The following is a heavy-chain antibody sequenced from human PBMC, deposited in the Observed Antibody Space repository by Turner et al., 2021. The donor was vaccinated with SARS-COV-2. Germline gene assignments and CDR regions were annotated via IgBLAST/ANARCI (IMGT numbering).Heavy chain of an antibody. Sequence: EVQLLESGGGLVQPGGSLRLSRAASGFTFSSYAMSWVRQASGKVLEWVSAISGSVGSTYYADSVKGRFTISRDNSKNTLYLQMNSLRAEDTAVYYCARASQNGYSSSWYDPDIDYWGQGTLVTVSS. J-gene: IGHJ4*02. D-gene: IGHD6-13*01. CDR1: GFTFSSYA. CDR2: ISGSVGST. V-gene: IGHV3-23*01. CDR3: ARASQNGYSSSWYDPDIDY.